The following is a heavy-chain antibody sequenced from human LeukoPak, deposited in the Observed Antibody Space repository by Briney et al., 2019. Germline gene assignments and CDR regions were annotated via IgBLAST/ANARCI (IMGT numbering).Heavy chain of an antibody. J-gene: IGHJ6*02. CDR2: INPNSGGT. Sequence: ASVKVSCKASGYTFTGYYMHWVRQAPGQGLEWMGRINPNSGGTNYAQKFQGRVTMTRDTSISTAYMELSRLRSGDTAVYYCARVRVGGTAMVLSNYYGMDVWGQGTTVTVSS. CDR3: ARVRVGGTAMVLSNYYGMDV. V-gene: IGHV1-2*06. CDR1: GYTFTGYY. D-gene: IGHD5-18*01.